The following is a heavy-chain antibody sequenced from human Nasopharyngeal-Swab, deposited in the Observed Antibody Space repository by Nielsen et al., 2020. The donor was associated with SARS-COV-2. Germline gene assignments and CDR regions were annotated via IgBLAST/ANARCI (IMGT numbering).Heavy chain of an antibody. J-gene: IGHJ6*02. CDR3: AIDYGSGTYGLDV. CDR2: IYPGDSDT. V-gene: IGHV5-51*01. D-gene: IGHD3-10*01. Sequence: VRQMPGKGLEWMGIIYPGDSDTKYSPSFQGQVFISVDKSINTAYLQWNSLKASDTATYFCAIDYGSGTYGLDVWGQGTRVTVSS.